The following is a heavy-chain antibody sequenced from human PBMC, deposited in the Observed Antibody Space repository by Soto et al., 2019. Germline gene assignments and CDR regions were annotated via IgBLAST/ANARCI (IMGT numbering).Heavy chain of an antibody. CDR2: IYYSGST. CDR3: ARVRQVLRFPGCYMDV. V-gene: IGHV4-59*01. CDR1: GGSISSYY. J-gene: IGHJ6*03. D-gene: IGHD3-3*01. Sequence: SETLSLTCTVSGGSISSYYWSWIRQPPGKGLEWIGYIYYSGSTNYNPSLKSRVTISVDTSKNQFSLKLSSVTAADTAVYYCARVRQVLRFPGCYMDVWGKGTTVTVSS.